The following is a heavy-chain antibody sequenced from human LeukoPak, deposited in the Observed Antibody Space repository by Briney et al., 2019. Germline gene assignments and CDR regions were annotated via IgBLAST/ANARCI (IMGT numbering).Heavy chain of an antibody. CDR1: GGSFSGYY. CDR3: ARGINCDFWSGYFHYYYMDV. CDR2: INHSGST. Sequence: TSETLSLTCAVYGGSFSGYYWSWIRQPPGKGLEWIGEINHSGSTNYNPSLKGRVTISVDTSKNQFSLQLNSVTAADTAVYYCARGINCDFWSGYFHYYYMDVWGKGTTVTVSS. V-gene: IGHV4-34*01. J-gene: IGHJ6*03. D-gene: IGHD3-3*01.